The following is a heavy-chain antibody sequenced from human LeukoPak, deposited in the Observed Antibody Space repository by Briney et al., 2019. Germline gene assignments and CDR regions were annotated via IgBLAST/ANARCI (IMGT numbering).Heavy chain of an antibody. D-gene: IGHD1-14*01. CDR3: ARVTSRLGWFDP. Sequence: SETLSLTCAVSGGSISSGGYSWSWIRQPPGKGLEWIGEINHSGSTNYNPSLKSRVTISVDTSKNQFSLKLRSVAAADTAVYYCARVTSRLGWFDPWGQGTLVTVSS. J-gene: IGHJ5*02. CDR2: INHSGST. CDR1: GGSISSGGYS. V-gene: IGHV4-30-2*01.